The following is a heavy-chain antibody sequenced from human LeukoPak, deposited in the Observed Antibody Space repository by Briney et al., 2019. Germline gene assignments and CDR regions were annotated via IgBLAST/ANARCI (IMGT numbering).Heavy chain of an antibody. Sequence: ASAKVSCKASGYTFTGYYMHWVRQAPGQGLEWMGWINPNSGGTNYAQKFQGWVTMTRDTSISTAYMELSRLRSDDTAVYYCARVPISNYGSGSYYDYWGQGTLVTVSS. CDR1: GYTFTGYY. V-gene: IGHV1-2*04. D-gene: IGHD3-10*01. CDR3: ARVPISNYGSGSYYDY. J-gene: IGHJ4*02. CDR2: INPNSGGT.